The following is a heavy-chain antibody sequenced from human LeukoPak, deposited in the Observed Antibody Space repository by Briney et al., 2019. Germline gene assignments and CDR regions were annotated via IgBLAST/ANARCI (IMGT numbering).Heavy chain of an antibody. J-gene: IGHJ3*02. Sequence: PSETLSLTCAVSGFSISSGYYWGWIRQPPGKGLEWIGYIYYSGSTNYNPSLKSRVTISVDTSKNQFSLKLSSVTAADTAVYYCARALKPFYYDFWSGAFDIWGQGTMVTVSS. V-gene: IGHV4-61*01. CDR1: GFSISSGYY. CDR2: IYYSGST. CDR3: ARALKPFYYDFWSGAFDI. D-gene: IGHD3-3*01.